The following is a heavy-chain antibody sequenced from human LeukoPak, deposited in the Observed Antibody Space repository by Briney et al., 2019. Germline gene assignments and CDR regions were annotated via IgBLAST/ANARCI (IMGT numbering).Heavy chain of an antibody. Sequence: ASVKVSCKASGYTFTDYYIHWMWQASGQGLEWMGWINPKSGGTDYAQKFQGRVTMTKDTPISTVYMELRGLGPEDTALYYCAKVSKLGCSGGTCYSAFDYWGQGTLVTVSS. V-gene: IGHV1-2*02. CDR3: AKVSKLGCSGGTCYSAFDY. CDR1: GYTFTDYY. CDR2: INPKSGGT. D-gene: IGHD2-15*01. J-gene: IGHJ4*02.